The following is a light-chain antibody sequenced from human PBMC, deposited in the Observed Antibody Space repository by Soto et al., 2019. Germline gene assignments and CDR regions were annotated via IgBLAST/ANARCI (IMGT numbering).Light chain of an antibody. J-gene: IGKJ1*01. CDR3: QQYNNWPQT. CDR2: GAS. Sequence: EIVMTQSPATLSVSPGDRATLSCMASRRVNTYLAWYQQKSGQAPRLLIYGASTRATGIPARFSGSGSGTEFTLTISSIQSEDFAVYYCQQYNNWPQTFGQGTKVDIK. V-gene: IGKV3-15*01. CDR1: RRVNTY.